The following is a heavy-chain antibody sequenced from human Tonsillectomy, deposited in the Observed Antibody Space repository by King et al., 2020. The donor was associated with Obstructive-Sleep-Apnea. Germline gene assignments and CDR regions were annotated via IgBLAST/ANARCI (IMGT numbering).Heavy chain of an antibody. CDR3: AKPGDYGPHDAFDI. V-gene: IGHV3-30*18. Sequence: VQLVESGGGVVQPGRSLRLSCAASGFTFSYYGMHWVRQAPGKGLEWVAVISHDGSNKYYADSVKGRFTISRDNSKNTLYLQMNSLRAEDTAVYYCAKPGDYGPHDAFDIWGQGTMVTVSS. CDR2: ISHDGSNK. J-gene: IGHJ3*02. CDR1: GFTFSYYG. D-gene: IGHD4-17*01.